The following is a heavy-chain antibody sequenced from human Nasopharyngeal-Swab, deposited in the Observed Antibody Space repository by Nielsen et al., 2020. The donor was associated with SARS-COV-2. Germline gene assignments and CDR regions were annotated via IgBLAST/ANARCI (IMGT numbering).Heavy chain of an antibody. V-gene: IGHV3-30-3*01. D-gene: IGHD2-8*01. CDR2: ISYDGGNK. Sequence: GESLKISCAASGFTFSSCAMHWVRQAPGKGLEWVAVISYDGGNKYYADSVKGRFTISRDNSKNTLYLQMNSLRAEDTAVYYCARISSRGGYCTNGVCSALDYWGQGTLVTVSS. CDR1: GFTFSSCA. CDR3: ARISSRGGYCTNGVCSALDY. J-gene: IGHJ4*02.